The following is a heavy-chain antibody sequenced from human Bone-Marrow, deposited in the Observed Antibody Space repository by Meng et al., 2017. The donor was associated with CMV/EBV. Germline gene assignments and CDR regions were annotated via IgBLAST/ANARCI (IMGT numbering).Heavy chain of an antibody. V-gene: IGHV1-69*02. Sequence: SVKVSCKASGGTFSSYTISWVRQAPGQGLEWMGRIIPILGIANYAQKFQGRVTITADKSTSTAYMELSSLRSEDTAGYYCARAFHWNPAGGVSQTNRFDPWGQGTLVTVSS. CDR3: ARAFHWNPAGGVSQTNRFDP. D-gene: IGHD1-1*01. CDR1: GGTFSSYT. J-gene: IGHJ5*02. CDR2: IIPILGIA.